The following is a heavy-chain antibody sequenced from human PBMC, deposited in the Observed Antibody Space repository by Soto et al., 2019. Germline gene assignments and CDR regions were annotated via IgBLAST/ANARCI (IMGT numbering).Heavy chain of an antibody. Sequence: QLQLQESGPGLVKPSETLSLTCTVSGGSISSSSYYWGWIRQPPGKGLEWIGSIYYSGSTYYNPSLKSRVTISVDTSKNQFSLKLSSVTAADTAVYYCARRPRWGYFDYWGQGTLVTVSS. V-gene: IGHV4-39*01. D-gene: IGHD3-16*01. CDR2: IYYSGST. CDR3: ARRPRWGYFDY. CDR1: GGSISSSSYY. J-gene: IGHJ4*02.